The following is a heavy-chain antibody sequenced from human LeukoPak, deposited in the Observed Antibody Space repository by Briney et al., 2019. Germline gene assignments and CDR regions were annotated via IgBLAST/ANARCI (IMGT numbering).Heavy chain of an antibody. D-gene: IGHD4-17*01. CDR1: GDSVSSDSYY. CDR2: IYRGRT. V-gene: IGHV4-30-2*01. CDR3: AREGEYGDSYY. Sequence: SETLSLTCTVSGDSVSSDSYYWNWIRRAPGKGPEWIGNIYRGRTRFNPALTRRVTISLDMSKTKVSLSLTSVTAADTARYYCAREGEYGDSYYWGQGILVIVSA. J-gene: IGHJ4*02.